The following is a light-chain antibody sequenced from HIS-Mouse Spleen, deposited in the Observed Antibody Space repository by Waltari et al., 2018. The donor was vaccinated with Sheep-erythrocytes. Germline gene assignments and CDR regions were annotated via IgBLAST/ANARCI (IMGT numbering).Light chain of an antibody. CDR3: CSYAGSYNHV. Sequence: QSALTQPRSVSGSPGQSVTISCTGTSSDVGGYNYVSWYQQHPGKAPKLMIYDVSKRPSGVPDRFSGSKSGNTASLTISGLQAEDEADYYCCSYAGSYNHVFATGTKVTVL. CDR1: SSDVGGYNY. CDR2: DVS. V-gene: IGLV2-11*01. J-gene: IGLJ1*01.